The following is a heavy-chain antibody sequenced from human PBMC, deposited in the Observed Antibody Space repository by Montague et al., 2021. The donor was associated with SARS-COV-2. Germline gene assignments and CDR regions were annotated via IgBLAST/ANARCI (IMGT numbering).Heavy chain of an antibody. CDR2: IWYDGSNK. V-gene: IGHV3-33*01. CDR1: GFTFSSYD. J-gene: IGHJ4*02. CDR3: ARDLGFGECFDDY. Sequence: SLRLSCAASGFTFSSYDMHWVRQAPGKGLEWVAVIWYDGSNKYYADSVKGRFTISRDNSKNTLYLQMNSLRAEDTAVYYCARDLGFGECFDDYWGQGTLVTVSS. D-gene: IGHD3-10*01.